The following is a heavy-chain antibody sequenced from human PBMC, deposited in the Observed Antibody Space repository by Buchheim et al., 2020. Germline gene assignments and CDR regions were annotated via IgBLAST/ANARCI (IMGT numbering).Heavy chain of an antibody. V-gene: IGHV3-7*01. CDR1: GFTFSSYW. CDR2: IKQDGSEI. D-gene: IGHD4-17*01. CDR3: ARAPVTLDY. Sequence: EVQLVESGGGSVQPGGSLRLSCVASGFTFSSYWMSWVRQAPGRGLEWVGKIKQDGSEIYYLDSVKGRFTISRDNAKNSLYLQMNSLRAEDTAIYYCARAPVTLDYWGQGTL. J-gene: IGHJ4*02.